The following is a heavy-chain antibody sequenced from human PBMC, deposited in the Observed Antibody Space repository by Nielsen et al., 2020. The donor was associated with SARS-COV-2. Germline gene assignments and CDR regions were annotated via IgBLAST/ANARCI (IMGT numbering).Heavy chain of an antibody. Sequence: ASVHVSCKASGYTFTGYYMHWVRQAPGQGLEWMGWINPNSGGTNYAQKFQGRVTMTRDTSISTAYMELSRLRSDDTAVYYCARDTIFGVVIYYFDYWGQGTLVTVSS. CDR1: GYTFTGYY. D-gene: IGHD3-3*01. CDR3: ARDTIFGVVIYYFDY. V-gene: IGHV1-2*02. J-gene: IGHJ4*02. CDR2: INPNSGGT.